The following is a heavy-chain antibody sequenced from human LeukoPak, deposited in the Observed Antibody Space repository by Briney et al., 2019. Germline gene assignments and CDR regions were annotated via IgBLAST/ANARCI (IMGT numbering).Heavy chain of an antibody. CDR2: LYSAGDI. V-gene: IGHV3-53*01. CDR3: ARDRAPPTSWYFDL. Sequence: GGSLRLSSAVSGFTVRTNYMSWVRQAPGKGLEWVSILYSAGDIYYVDSVKGRFTISRDNSRNTLYLQMNSLRVEDSAVYYCARDRAPPTSWYFDLWGRGTLVTVSS. CDR1: GFTVRTNY. D-gene: IGHD3-10*01. J-gene: IGHJ2*01.